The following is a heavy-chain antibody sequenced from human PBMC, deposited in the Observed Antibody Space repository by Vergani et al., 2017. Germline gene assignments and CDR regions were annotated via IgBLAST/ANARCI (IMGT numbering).Heavy chain of an antibody. CDR3: VKDRVVFGVVKGDWYFDL. CDR1: GFTFSSYA. CDR2: ISGSGGST. J-gene: IGHJ2*01. Sequence: EVQLLESGGGLVQPGGSLRLSCAASGFTFSSYAMSWVRQAPGKGLEWVSAISGSGGSTYYADSVKGRFTISRDNSKNTLYLQMNSLRAEDTAVYYCVKDRVVFGVVKGDWYFDLWGRGTLVTVSS. D-gene: IGHD3-3*01. V-gene: IGHV3-23*01.